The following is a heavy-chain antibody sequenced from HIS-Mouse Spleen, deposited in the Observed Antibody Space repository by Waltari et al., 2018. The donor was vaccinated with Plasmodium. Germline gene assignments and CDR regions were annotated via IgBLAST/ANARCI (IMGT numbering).Heavy chain of an antibody. Sequence: EVQLVETGGGLIQPGGSLRLSCAASGFTVSSNYLSWVRQAPGKGREWVSVIYSGGSTYYADSVKGRFTISRDNSKNTLYLQMNSLRAEDTAVYYCAWCSSGWYYFDYWGQGTLVTVSS. CDR2: IYSGGST. CDR1: GFTVSSNY. J-gene: IGHJ4*02. D-gene: IGHD6-19*01. V-gene: IGHV3-53*02. CDR3: AWCSSGWYYFDY.